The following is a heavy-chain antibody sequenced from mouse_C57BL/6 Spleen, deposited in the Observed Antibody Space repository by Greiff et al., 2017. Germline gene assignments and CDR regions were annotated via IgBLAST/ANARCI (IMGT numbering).Heavy chain of an antibody. CDR3: ARLWLRRDYFDY. J-gene: IGHJ2*01. Sequence: QVQLQQPGAELVRPGSSVKLSCKASGYTFTSYWMHWVKQRPGQGLEWIGNIYPSASETHYNQKFKDKATLTVDKSSSTAYMQLSSLTSEDSAVYYCARLWLRRDYFDYWGQGTTLTVAS. CDR2: IYPSASET. D-gene: IGHD2-2*01. CDR1: GYTFTSYW. V-gene: IGHV1-61*01.